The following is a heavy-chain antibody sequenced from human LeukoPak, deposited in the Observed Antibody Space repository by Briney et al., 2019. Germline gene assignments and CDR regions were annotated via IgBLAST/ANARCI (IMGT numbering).Heavy chain of an antibody. J-gene: IGHJ6*02. CDR2: ISWDGDRT. CDR3: AKDLSRKSAYGMDV. V-gene: IGHV3-43*01. CDR1: GFTFDDYT. Sequence: GGSLRLSCAASGFTFDDYTMHWARQAPGKGLEWVSLISWDGDRTYYADSVKGRFTISRDNSKNSLYLQMNSLRTEDTALYYCAKDLSRKSAYGMDVWGQGTTVTVSS.